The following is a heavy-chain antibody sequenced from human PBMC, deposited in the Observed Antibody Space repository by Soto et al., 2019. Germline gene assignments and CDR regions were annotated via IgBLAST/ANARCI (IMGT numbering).Heavy chain of an antibody. CDR2: IIPIFGTA. CDR1: GGTFSSYA. CDR3: ASYEFESVVVVAATPRGAFDI. D-gene: IGHD2-15*01. Sequence: GASVKVSCKASGGTFSSYAISWVRQAPGQGLEWMGGIIPIFGTANYAQKFQGRVTITADESTSTAYMELSSLRSEDTAVYYCASYEFESVVVVAATPRGAFDIWGQGTMVTVSS. J-gene: IGHJ3*02. V-gene: IGHV1-69*13.